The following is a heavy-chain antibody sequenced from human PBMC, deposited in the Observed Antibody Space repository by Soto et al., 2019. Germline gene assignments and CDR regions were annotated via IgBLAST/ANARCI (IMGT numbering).Heavy chain of an antibody. CDR3: ARDGYYDSSGYYPYYFDY. D-gene: IGHD3-22*01. CDR2: ISAYNGNT. J-gene: IGHJ4*02. CDR1: GYTFASYG. V-gene: IGHV1-18*01. Sequence: GASVKVSCKASGYTFASYGISWVRQAPGQGLEWMGWISAYNGNTNYAQKLQGRVTMTTDTSTSTAYMELRSLRSDDTAVYYCARDGYYDSSGYYPYYFDYWGQATLVTVSS.